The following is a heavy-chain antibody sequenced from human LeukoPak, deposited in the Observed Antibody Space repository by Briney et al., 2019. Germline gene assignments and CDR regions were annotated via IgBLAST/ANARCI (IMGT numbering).Heavy chain of an antibody. CDR2: IYYSGSS. CDR1: GGSISNYY. J-gene: IGHJ4*02. V-gene: IGHV4-59*08. Sequence: PSETLSLTCTVSGGSISNYYWSWIRQPPGKGLECVVYIYYSGSSNYDPSLKSRVTTPVDESKNQFSLKLSSVTAADTAVYYCAGHSGSSGWYYFDYWGQGTLVTVSS. D-gene: IGHD6-19*01. CDR3: AGHSGSSGWYYFDY.